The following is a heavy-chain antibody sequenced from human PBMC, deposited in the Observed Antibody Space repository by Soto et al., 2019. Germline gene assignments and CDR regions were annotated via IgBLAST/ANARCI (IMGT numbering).Heavy chain of an antibody. CDR2: VYHTGGT. CDR3: VRQGIGYLHGLVDV. Sequence: QVQLQQSGPGLVKRSETLYLTCTVPSGPSTSSNRGWIRQPPGRGLESIGYVYHTGGTSYNPSLKSRVTISADTSTNHISLTLSSVTAADTAVYYCVRQGIGYLHGLVDVWGQGTTVSVSS. CDR1: SGPSTSSN. J-gene: IGHJ6*02. V-gene: IGHV4-59*08. D-gene: IGHD1-1*01.